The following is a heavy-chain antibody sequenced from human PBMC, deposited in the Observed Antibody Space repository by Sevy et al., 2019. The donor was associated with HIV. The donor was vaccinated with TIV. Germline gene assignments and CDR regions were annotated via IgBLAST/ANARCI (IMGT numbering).Heavy chain of an antibody. V-gene: IGHV3-7*01. J-gene: IGHJ3*02. CDR2: MNQDGTER. CDR3: ARGVQTYDAFDI. Sequence: GGSLRLSCAASGFSFSTYWMTWVRQAPGKGLEWVATMNQDGTERDYVDSVKGRFTISRDNTKTSLFLQMNSLRAEDTAIYYCARGVQTYDAFDIWGQGTMVTVSS. CDR1: GFSFSTYW. D-gene: IGHD6-6*01.